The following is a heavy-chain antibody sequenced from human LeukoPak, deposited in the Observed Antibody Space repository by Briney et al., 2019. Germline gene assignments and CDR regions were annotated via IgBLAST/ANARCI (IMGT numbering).Heavy chain of an antibody. Sequence: GSLRLSCAVSGFIFSDYYMNWIRQAPGKGLEWLSYISSSGGVINYADSVKGRITVSRDNTKNSLYLQLNNLRAEDTAVYYCARGRANGYLDYWGQGTLVTVSS. J-gene: IGHJ4*02. V-gene: IGHV3-11*01. CDR3: ARGRANGYLDY. CDR2: ISSSGGVI. CDR1: GFIFSDYY.